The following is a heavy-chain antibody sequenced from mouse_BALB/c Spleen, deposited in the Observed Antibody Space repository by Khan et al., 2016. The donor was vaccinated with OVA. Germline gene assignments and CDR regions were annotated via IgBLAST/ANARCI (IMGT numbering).Heavy chain of an antibody. CDR3: ARAGWDVFAY. CDR1: GYTFTDYV. CDR2: IYPGSDST. V-gene: IGHV1-77*01. D-gene: IGHD4-1*01. J-gene: IGHJ3*01. Sequence: QVQLKQSGPELVKPGASVKMSCKASGYTFTDYVMNWVKQRTGQGLEWIGQIYPGSDSTYYNEKFKGKATLTAARSSSTAYMLLSGGASENSAVAFCARAGWDVFAYWGQGTMVTVSA.